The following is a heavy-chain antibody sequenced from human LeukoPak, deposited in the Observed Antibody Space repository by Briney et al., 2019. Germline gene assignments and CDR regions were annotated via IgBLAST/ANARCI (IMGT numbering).Heavy chain of an antibody. J-gene: IGHJ4*02. V-gene: IGHV3-7*03. Sequence: GGSLRLSCAASGFTFSSYWMSWVRQAPGKGLEWVANIKQDGSENYCVDSVKGRFTISRDNAKNSLYLQMSSLRAEDTAVYYCAREGVDIVTYDYWGQGTLVTVSS. CDR2: IKQDGSEN. CDR1: GFTFSSYW. D-gene: IGHD5-12*01. CDR3: AREGVDIVTYDY.